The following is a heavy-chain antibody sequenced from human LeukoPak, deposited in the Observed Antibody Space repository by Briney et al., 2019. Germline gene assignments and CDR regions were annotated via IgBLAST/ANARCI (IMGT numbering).Heavy chain of an antibody. CDR3: ARTIAARPELGLAFDI. D-gene: IGHD6-6*01. V-gene: IGHV1-69*05. CDR2: IIPIFGTA. CDR1: GGTFSSYA. Sequence: GASVKVSCKASGGTFSSYAISWVRQAPGQGLEWMGGIIPIFGTANYAQKFQGRVTITTDESTSTAYMELSSLRSEDTAVYYCARTIAARPELGLAFDIWGQGTMVTVSS. J-gene: IGHJ3*02.